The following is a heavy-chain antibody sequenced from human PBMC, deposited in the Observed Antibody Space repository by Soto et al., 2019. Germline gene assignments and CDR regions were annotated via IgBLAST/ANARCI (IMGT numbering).Heavy chain of an antibody. J-gene: IGHJ4*02. Sequence: GASVKVSCKASGGIFSTYAISWLRQAPGQGLERMGGIIPLFGTPNYAQRFQGRVTITADESTSTAYMELSRLRSEDTAVYYCARDRDDYGSGNYYNRIDFWGQGTLVTVS. V-gene: IGHV1-69*13. CDR1: GGIFSTYA. D-gene: IGHD3-10*01. CDR3: ARDRDDYGSGNYYNRIDF. CDR2: IIPLFGTP.